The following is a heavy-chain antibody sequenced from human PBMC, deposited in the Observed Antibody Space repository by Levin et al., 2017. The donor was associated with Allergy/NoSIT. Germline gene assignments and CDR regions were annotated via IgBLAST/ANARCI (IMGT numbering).Heavy chain of an antibody. CDR3: TTNRDYYGSGSSPNFDY. CDR2: IKSKTDGGTT. V-gene: IGHV3-15*01. Sequence: GESLKISCAASGFTFSNAWMSWVRQAPGKGLEWVGRIKSKTDGGTTDYAAPVKGRFTISRDDSRNTLYLQMNGLKTEDTAVYYCTTNRDYYGSGSSPNFDYWGQGTLVTVSS. D-gene: IGHD3-10*01. CDR1: GFTFSNAW. J-gene: IGHJ4*02.